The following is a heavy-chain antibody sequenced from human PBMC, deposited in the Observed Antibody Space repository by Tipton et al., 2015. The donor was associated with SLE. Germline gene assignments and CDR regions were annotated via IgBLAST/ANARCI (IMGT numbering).Heavy chain of an antibody. J-gene: IGHJ1*01. Sequence: SLRLSCAASGFTVSSNYMSWVRQAPGKGLEWVSVIYSGGSTYYADSVKGRFTISRDNSKNTLYLQMNSLRAEDTAVYYCAKDQWLVRRYFQHWGQGTLVTVSS. V-gene: IGHV3-66*02. CDR1: GFTVSSNY. CDR3: AKDQWLVRRYFQH. CDR2: IYSGGST. D-gene: IGHD6-19*01.